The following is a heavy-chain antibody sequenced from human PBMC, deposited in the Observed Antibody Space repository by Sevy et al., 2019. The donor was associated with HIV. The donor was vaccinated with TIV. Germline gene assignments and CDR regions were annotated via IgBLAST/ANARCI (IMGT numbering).Heavy chain of an antibody. D-gene: IGHD2-2*02. CDR1: GYTFTGYY. J-gene: IGHJ3*02. V-gene: IGHV1-2*02. Sequence: ASVKVSCEASGYTFTGYYIHWVRQAPGQGLEWMGWLNPNNGGTNYAQKFQDRVTMAGYTSITTVYMELTGLRSDDTAVYYCARSRGRYCSSRRCYMDSFDIWGQGTMVTVSS. CDR2: LNPNNGGT. CDR3: ARSRGRYCSSRRCYMDSFDI.